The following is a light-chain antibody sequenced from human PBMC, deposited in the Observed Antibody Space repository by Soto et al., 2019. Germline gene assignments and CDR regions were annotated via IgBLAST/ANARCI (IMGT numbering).Light chain of an antibody. CDR2: DSY. CDR1: NIGSKH. V-gene: IGLV3-21*02. J-gene: IGLJ1*01. Sequence: SYVLTQPPSVSVAPGQTARIPCGGDNIGSKHVQWYQQKPGQAPLLVIYDSYDRPSGIPERFSASDSGNTATLTISRVEVGDEADYYCQVWESGVDYVFGTGTKVTGL. CDR3: QVWESGVDYV.